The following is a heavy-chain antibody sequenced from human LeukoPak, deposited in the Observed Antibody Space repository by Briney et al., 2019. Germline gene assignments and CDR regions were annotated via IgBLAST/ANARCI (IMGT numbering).Heavy chain of an antibody. D-gene: IGHD3-10*01. CDR1: GFTFSSYA. J-gene: IGHJ4*02. Sequence: GGSLRLSCAASGFTFSSYAMSWVRQAPGKGLEWVSSLSGSGGSTYYADSVKGRFTISKDNSKNTLYLQMSSLRAEDTAVYYCAKWLGGWFLSSMYYFDYWGQGTLVTVSS. CDR2: LSGSGGST. V-gene: IGHV3-23*01. CDR3: AKWLGGWFLSSMYYFDY.